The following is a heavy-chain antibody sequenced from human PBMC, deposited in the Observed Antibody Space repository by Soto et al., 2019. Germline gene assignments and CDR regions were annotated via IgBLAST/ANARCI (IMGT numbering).Heavy chain of an antibody. D-gene: IGHD6-13*01. V-gene: IGHV1-18*01. CDR3: ARVGSYSSSWSRIEYYYYYGMDV. Sequence: ASVKVSCKASGYTFTSYGISWVRQAPGQGLEWMEWISAYNGNTNYAQKLQGRVTMTTDTSTSTAYMELRSLRSDDTAVYYCARVGSYSSSWSRIEYYYYYGMDVWGQGTTVTVSS. CDR2: ISAYNGNT. J-gene: IGHJ6*02. CDR1: GYTFTSYG.